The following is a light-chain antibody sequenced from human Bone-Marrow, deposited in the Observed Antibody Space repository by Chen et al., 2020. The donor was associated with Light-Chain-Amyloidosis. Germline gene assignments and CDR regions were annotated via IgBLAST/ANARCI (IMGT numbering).Light chain of an antibody. V-gene: IGKV3-20*01. J-gene: IGKJ4*01. CDR3: QQYGTSPLT. CDR2: GSS. Sequence: EIVLTQSPGTLSLSLGEGANLSCRASQTISSNYLTWYQQKFGQAPRLLIYGSSSRATGIPDRFTGSGSGTDVTLTINRLEPEDFAMYYCQQYGTSPLTCGGGTKVEIQ. CDR1: QTISSNY.